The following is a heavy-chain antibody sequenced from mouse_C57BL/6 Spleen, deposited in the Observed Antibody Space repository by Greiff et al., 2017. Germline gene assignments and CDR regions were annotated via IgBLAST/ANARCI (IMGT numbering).Heavy chain of an antibody. V-gene: IGHV6-6*01. Sequence: EVKLQESGGGLVQPGGSMKLSCAASGFTFSDAWMDWVRQSPEKGLEWVAEIRNKANNHATYYAESVKGRFTISRDDSKSSVYLQMNSLRAEDTGIYYCTRRYYYGSSYRAMDYWGQGTSVTVSS. J-gene: IGHJ4*01. CDR2: IRNKANNHAT. CDR1: GFTFSDAW. CDR3: TRRYYYGSSYRAMDY. D-gene: IGHD1-1*01.